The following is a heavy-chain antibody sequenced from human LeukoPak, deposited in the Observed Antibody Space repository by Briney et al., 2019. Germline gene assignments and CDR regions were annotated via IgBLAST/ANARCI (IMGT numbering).Heavy chain of an antibody. Sequence: SETLSLTCAVSGVSISSGGYSWTWIRQPPGKGLEWIGYIYYSGSTYYSPSLKSRVTISVDRSKNQFSLKLTSVTAADTAVYYCAKVFWHCNWEVYFDYWGQGTLVTVSS. D-gene: IGHD1-1*01. V-gene: IGHV4-30-2*01. CDR2: IYYSGST. CDR1: GVSISSGGYS. CDR3: AKVFWHCNWEVYFDY. J-gene: IGHJ4*02.